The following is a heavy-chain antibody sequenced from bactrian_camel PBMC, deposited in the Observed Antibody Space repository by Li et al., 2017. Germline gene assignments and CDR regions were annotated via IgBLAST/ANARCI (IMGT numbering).Heavy chain of an antibody. CDR3: AADSRGGSWNLLLARRYNY. Sequence: HVQLVESGGGSVPPGGSLRLSCAASRYTYDYAYYSMGWFRQAPGKEREGVAAFGSDGDTAYAESMKGRFTISVDNAKNTLYLQMNDLRPEDTAMYYCAADSRGGSWNLLLARRYNYWGQGTQVTVS. CDR1: RYTYDYAYYS. CDR2: FGSDGDT. J-gene: IGHJ4*01. V-gene: IGHV3S53*01. D-gene: IGHD6*01.